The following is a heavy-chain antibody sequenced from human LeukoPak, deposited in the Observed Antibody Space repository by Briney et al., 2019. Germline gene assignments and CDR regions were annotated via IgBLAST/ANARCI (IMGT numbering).Heavy chain of an antibody. CDR2: INHSGST. D-gene: IGHD1-26*01. J-gene: IGHJ4*02. CDR1: GGSFSGYY. Sequence: SETLSLTCAVYGGSFSGYYWSWIRQPPGKGLEWIGEINHSGSTNYNPSLKSRVTISVDTSKNQFSLNLSSVTAADTAVHYCARSYSGTYFSLDYWGQGTLVTVSS. V-gene: IGHV4-34*01. CDR3: ARSYSGTYFSLDY.